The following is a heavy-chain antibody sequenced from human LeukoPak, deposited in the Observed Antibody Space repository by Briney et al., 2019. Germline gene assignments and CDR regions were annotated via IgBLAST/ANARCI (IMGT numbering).Heavy chain of an antibody. Sequence: SVKVSCKASGFTSTSSAMQWVRQARGQRLEWIGWIVVGSGNTNYAQKFQERVTITRDMSTSTAYMELSSLRSEDTAVYYCAAVLNYYGHGWFDPWGQGTLVTVSS. CDR1: GFTSTSSA. CDR2: IVVGSGNT. D-gene: IGHD3-10*01. V-gene: IGHV1-58*02. J-gene: IGHJ5*02. CDR3: AAVLNYYGHGWFDP.